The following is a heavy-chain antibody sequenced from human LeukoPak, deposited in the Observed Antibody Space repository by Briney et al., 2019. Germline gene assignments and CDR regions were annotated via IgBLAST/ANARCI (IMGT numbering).Heavy chain of an antibody. CDR1: GGTFSSYA. J-gene: IGHJ4*02. V-gene: IGHV1-69*05. CDR2: IIPIFGTA. CDR3: ARDSLRSGYSYGLVDYFDY. D-gene: IGHD5-18*01. Sequence: SVKVSCKASGGTFSSYAISWVRQAPGQGLEWMGRIIPIFGTANYAQKFQGRVTITTDESTSTAYMELSSLRSEDTAVYYCARDSLRSGYSYGLVDYFDYWGQGTLVTVSS.